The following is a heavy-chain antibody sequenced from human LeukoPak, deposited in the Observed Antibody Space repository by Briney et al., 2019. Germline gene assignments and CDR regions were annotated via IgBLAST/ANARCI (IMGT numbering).Heavy chain of an antibody. CDR2: ISSSGSTI. CDR3: ARDSSRYFDRWPFDY. J-gene: IGHJ4*02. V-gene: IGHV3-11*01. D-gene: IGHD3-9*01. CDR1: GFTFSDYY. Sequence: GGSLRLSCAASGFTFSDYYMSWIRQAPGKGLEWVSYISSSGSTIYYADSVKGRFTISRDNAKNSLYLQMNSLRAADTAVYYCARDSSRYFDRWPFDYWGQGTLVTVSS.